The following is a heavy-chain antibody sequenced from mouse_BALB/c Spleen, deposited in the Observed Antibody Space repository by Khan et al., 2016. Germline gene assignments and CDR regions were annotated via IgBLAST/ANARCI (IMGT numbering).Heavy chain of an antibody. CDR1: GYTFTDYW. CDR3: ARWSYNDGSRYGWFAY. D-gene: IGHD1-1*01. J-gene: IGHJ3*01. V-gene: IGHV1-7*01. CDR2: INPSTGYT. Sequence: QVQLQQSGAEMAKPGASVKMSCKASGYTFTDYWMHWVKQRPGQGLAWIGYINPSTGYTEYNQKFKDKATLPADKSSSTAYMQLSSLTSEDSAVYYCARWSYNDGSRYGWFAYWGQGTLVTVSA.